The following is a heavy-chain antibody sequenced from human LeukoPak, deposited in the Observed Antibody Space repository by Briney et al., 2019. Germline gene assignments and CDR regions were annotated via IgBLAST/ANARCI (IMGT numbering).Heavy chain of an antibody. CDR3: ARDIPSSGWS. CDR1: GYTFTGYY. CDR2: INPNNGGA. J-gene: IGHJ4*02. D-gene: IGHD6-19*01. Sequence: ASVKVSCKASGYTFTGYYMHWVRQAPGQGLEWMGRINPNNGGANSAQKFQGRVTMTRGTSISTAYMELSSLRSDDTAVYYCARDIPSSGWSWGQGTLVTVSS. V-gene: IGHV1-2*06.